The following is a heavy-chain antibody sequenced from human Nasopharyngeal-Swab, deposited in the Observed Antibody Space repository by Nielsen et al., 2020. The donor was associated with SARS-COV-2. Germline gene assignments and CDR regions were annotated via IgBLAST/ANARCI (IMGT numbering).Heavy chain of an antibody. J-gene: IGHJ4*02. V-gene: IGHV3-74*01. CDR2: INSDGSTT. CDR3: ATTFRGNSDCRY. Sequence: GESLKISCTASGFTFSSYWMHWVRQAPGKGLVWVSRINSDGSTTSYADSVKGRFTISRDNAKNTLHLQMNSLRPEDTAVYYCATTFRGNSDCRYWGQGTLVTVSS. CDR1: GFTFSSYW. D-gene: IGHD5-18*01.